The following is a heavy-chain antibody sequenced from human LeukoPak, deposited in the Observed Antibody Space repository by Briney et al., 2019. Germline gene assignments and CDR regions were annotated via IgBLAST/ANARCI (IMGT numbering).Heavy chain of an antibody. Sequence: GGSLRLSCAASGFTFSDYYMSWIRQAPGKGLEWVSYISSSGSTIYYADSVKGRFTISRDNAKNSLYLQMNSLRAEDTAVYYCASPADYYYMDVWGKGTTVTVSS. J-gene: IGHJ6*03. V-gene: IGHV3-11*04. CDR2: ISSSGSTI. CDR3: ASPADYYYMDV. D-gene: IGHD6-25*01. CDR1: GFTFSDYY.